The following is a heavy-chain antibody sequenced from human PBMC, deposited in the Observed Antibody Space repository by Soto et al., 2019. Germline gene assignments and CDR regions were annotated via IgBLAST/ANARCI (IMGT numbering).Heavy chain of an antibody. D-gene: IGHD3-22*01. Sequence: GASVKVSCKASGGTFSSYAISWVRQAPEQGLEWMGGIIPIFGTANYAQKFQGRVTITADESTSTAYMELSSLRSEDTAVYYCARPTRYYYDSSGQSAWFDPWGQGTLVTVSS. J-gene: IGHJ5*02. CDR2: IIPIFGTA. CDR3: ARPTRYYYDSSGQSAWFDP. V-gene: IGHV1-69*13. CDR1: GGTFSSYA.